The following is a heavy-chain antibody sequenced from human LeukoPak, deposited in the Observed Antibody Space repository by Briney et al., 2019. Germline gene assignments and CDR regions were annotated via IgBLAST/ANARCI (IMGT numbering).Heavy chain of an antibody. CDR3: AREACGGDCSELDY. D-gene: IGHD2-21*01. CDR2: INPNSGGT. CDR1: GYIFTDYY. Sequence: GASVKVSCKASGYIFTDYYMHWVRQAPGQELGWMGRINPNSGGTNYAQKFQGRVTMTRDTSISTAYMELSRLRSDDTAVYYCAREACGGDCSELDYWGQGTLVTVSS. V-gene: IGHV1-2*06. J-gene: IGHJ4*02.